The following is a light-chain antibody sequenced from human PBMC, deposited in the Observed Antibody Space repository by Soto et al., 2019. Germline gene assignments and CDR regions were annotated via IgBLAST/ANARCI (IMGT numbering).Light chain of an antibody. J-gene: IGLJ1*01. V-gene: IGLV2-18*02. Sequence: QSALTQPPSVSGSPGQSVTISCTGTSNDVGSYNRVSWYQQSPGTAPKLMIYEVTNRPSGVPDRFSGSKSGNTASLTISGLQAEDEADYYCSSYTSSSTYVFGTGTKVTV. CDR1: SNDVGSYNR. CDR2: EVT. CDR3: SSYTSSSTYV.